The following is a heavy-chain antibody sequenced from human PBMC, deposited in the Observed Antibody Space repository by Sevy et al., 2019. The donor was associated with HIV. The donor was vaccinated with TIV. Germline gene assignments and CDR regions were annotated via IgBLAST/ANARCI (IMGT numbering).Heavy chain of an antibody. D-gene: IGHD5-18*01. Sequence: ASVKVSCKPSGYTFTAYYIHWVRQAPGQGLQWMGWINPNSGVTKYAQRFQDRDTMTTDTSITTAYLQLSGLRSDDTATYYCALGYTFKTNWFVPWGQGTLVTVSS. CDR3: ALGYTFKTNWFVP. V-gene: IGHV1-2*02. CDR2: INPNSGVT. J-gene: IGHJ5*02. CDR1: GYTFTAYY.